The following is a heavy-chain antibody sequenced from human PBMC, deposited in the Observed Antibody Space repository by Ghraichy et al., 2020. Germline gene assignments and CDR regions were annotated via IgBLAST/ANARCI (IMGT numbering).Heavy chain of an antibody. V-gene: IGHV3-23*01. CDR1: GFTFSSYA. J-gene: IGHJ5*02. CDR3: AKDLREVAGKGGWFDP. Sequence: GESLNISCAASGFTFSSYAMSWVRQAPGKGLEWVSAISGSGGSTYYADSVKGRFTISRDNSKNTLYLQMNSLRAEDTAVYYCAKDLREVAGKGGWFDPWGQGTLVTVSS. CDR2: ISGSGGST. D-gene: IGHD6-19*01.